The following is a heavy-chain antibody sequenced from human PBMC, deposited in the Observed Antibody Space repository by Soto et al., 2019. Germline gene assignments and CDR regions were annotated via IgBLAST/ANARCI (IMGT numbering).Heavy chain of an antibody. CDR1: GYTLTSDG. CDR2: ISAYNGNT. Sequence: ASVKVSCKASGYTLTSDGISWVRQAPGQGLEWMGWISAYNGNTNDAQKLQGRVTMTTDTSTSTAYMELRSLRSDDTAVYYCARIRYFDWLSNPYYFDYWGQGTLVTVSS. V-gene: IGHV1-18*01. D-gene: IGHD3-9*01. J-gene: IGHJ4*02. CDR3: ARIRYFDWLSNPYYFDY.